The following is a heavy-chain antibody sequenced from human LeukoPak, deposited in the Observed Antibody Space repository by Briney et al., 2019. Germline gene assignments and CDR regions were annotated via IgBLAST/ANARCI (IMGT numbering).Heavy chain of an antibody. CDR3: VRGLSGVSSWYFDL. CDR2: LHSGGHT. V-gene: IGHV3-53*01. Sequence: GGSLRLSCAASGFTVSSNYLSWVRQAPGKGLVWVSALHSGGHTFYADSVRGRFTISRDISKNTLYLQMNNLGAEDTALYYCVRGLSGVSSWYFDLWGRGTLISVSS. J-gene: IGHJ2*01. CDR1: GFTVSSNY. D-gene: IGHD7-27*01.